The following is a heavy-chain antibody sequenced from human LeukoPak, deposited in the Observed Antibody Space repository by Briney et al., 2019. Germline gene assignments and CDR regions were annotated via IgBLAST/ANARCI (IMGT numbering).Heavy chain of an antibody. V-gene: IGHV1-18*01. Sequence: ASVKVSCKASGYTFTSYGISWVRQAPGQGLEWMGWISAYNGNTNYAQKLQGRVTMPTDTSTSTAYMELRSLRSDDTAVYYCARSYDSSGYLFFDYWGQGTLVTVSS. CDR1: GYTFTSYG. D-gene: IGHD3-22*01. CDR3: ARSYDSSGYLFFDY. CDR2: ISAYNGNT. J-gene: IGHJ4*02.